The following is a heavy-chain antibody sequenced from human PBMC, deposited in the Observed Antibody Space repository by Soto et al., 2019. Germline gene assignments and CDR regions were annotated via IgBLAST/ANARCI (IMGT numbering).Heavy chain of an antibody. CDR1: GGSISSYY. D-gene: IGHD6-19*01. J-gene: IGHJ4*02. V-gene: IGHV4-59*08. Sequence: QVQLQESGPGLVKPSETLSLTCTVSGGSISSYYWSWIRQPPGKGLEWIGYIFYSGSTNYNPSLTSRVTISVDTSKNPFSRKLSSVTAADTAVYYCARRYSSGFDYWGQGTLVTVSS. CDR2: IFYSGST. CDR3: ARRYSSGFDY.